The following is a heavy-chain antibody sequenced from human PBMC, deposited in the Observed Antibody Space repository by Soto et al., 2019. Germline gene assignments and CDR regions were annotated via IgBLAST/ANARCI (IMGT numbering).Heavy chain of an antibody. V-gene: IGHV2-5*02. Sequence: QITLKEPGPPLVKPTQTLTLTCTFSGFSLSTSGVGVGWIRQPPGKALEWLALIYWDDDKRYSPSLKSRLTIPKDTSKTQVALKMTNMAPVDTPTFYCAPLTYYDILTGYSPPFDSGGQGPLFTVSS. CDR1: GFSLSTSGVG. J-gene: IGHJ4*02. CDR3: APLTYYDILTGYSPPFDS. D-gene: IGHD3-9*01. CDR2: IYWDDDK.